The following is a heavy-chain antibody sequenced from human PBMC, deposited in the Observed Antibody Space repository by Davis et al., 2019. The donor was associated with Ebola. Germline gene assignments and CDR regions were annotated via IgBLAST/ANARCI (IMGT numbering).Heavy chain of an antibody. D-gene: IGHD2-21*02. CDR2: ISSSSYYI. J-gene: IGHJ2*01. V-gene: IGHV3-21*01. CDR3: VRDPALVVTGGGWFFGL. Sequence: GESLKISCAASGFTLSSYAMNWVRQAPGKGLEWVSSISSSSYYIYYADSLKGRFTVSRDNAKNSLYLQMNSLRAEDTAVYYCVRDPALVVTGGGWFFGLWGRGTLVTVSS. CDR1: GFTLSSYA.